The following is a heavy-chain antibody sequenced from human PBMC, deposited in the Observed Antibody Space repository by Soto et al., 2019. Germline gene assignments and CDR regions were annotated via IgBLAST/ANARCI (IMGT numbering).Heavy chain of an antibody. Sequence: QVQLQESGPGLVKPSETLSLICTVSGGSVNNYYWGWVRQPAGKGLEWIGRIFADGSTTYNPSLMGRVTLSVDTSRNQLSLELTSMTAADTAVYYCVRDHAQVVVGTGFDCWGQGAPVTDSS. CDR3: VRDHAQVVVGTGFDC. CDR2: IFADGST. D-gene: IGHD2-15*01. CDR1: GGSVNNYY. V-gene: IGHV4-4*07. J-gene: IGHJ4*02.